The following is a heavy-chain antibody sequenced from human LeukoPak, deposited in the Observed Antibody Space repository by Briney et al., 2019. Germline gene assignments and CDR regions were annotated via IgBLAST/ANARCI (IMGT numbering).Heavy chain of an antibody. J-gene: IGHJ6*02. Sequence: PSETLPLTCTVSGGSISSRGFFWGWIRQPPGKGPEWIGSVYYDGVTYYNRSFQSRVSMSLDTSKNQFSLYLGSVTAADTAVYYCARNGGNYSRNFYGMDVWGQGTTVSVSS. V-gene: IGHV4-39*07. CDR2: VYYDGVT. CDR1: GGSISSRGFF. CDR3: ARNGGNYSRNFYGMDV. D-gene: IGHD4/OR15-4a*01.